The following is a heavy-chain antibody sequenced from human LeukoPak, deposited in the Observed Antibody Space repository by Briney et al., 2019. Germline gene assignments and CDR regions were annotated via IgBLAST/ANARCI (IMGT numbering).Heavy chain of an antibody. CDR2: ISSSSSYI. J-gene: IGHJ5*02. V-gene: IGHV3-21*01. CDR1: GFIFSSYS. D-gene: IGHD3-3*01. CDR3: ARTGSYDFWSGYYFDWFDH. Sequence: PGGSLRLSCAASGFIFSSYSMNWVRQAPGKGLEWVSSISSSSSYIYYADSVKGRFTISRDNAKNSLYLEMNSLRAEDTAVYYCARTGSYDFWSGYYFDWFDHWGQGTLVTVSS.